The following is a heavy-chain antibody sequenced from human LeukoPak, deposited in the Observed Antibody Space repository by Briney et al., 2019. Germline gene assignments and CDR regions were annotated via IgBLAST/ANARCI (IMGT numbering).Heavy chain of an antibody. CDR3: ARVPPAYYSSSSGYYYYMDV. CDR1: GFTFDDYA. D-gene: IGHD6-6*01. CDR2: ISWNSGSI. Sequence: PGGSLRLSCAASGFTFDDYAMHWVRQAPGKGLEWVSGISWNSGSIGYADSVKGRFTISRDNSKNTLYLQMNSLRAEDTAVYYCARVPPAYYSSSSGYYYYMDVWGKGTTVTVSS. V-gene: IGHV3-9*01. J-gene: IGHJ6*03.